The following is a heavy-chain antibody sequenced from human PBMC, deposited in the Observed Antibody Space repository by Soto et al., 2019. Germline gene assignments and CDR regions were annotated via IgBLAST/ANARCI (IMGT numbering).Heavy chain of an antibody. CDR3: ARQIYDSDTGPNFEYYFDS. D-gene: IGHD3-22*01. CDR2: IDPSDSQT. CDR1: GYSFAGYW. Sequence: GESLKISCKGSGYSFAGYWITWVRQKPGKGLEWMGRIDPSDSQTYYSPSFRGHVTISATKSITTVFLQWSSLRASDTAMYYCARQIYDSDTGPNFEYYFDSWGQGTPVTVSS. V-gene: IGHV5-10-1*01. J-gene: IGHJ4*02.